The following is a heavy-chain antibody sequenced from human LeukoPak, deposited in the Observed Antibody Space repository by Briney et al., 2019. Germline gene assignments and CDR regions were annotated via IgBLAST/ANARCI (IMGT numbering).Heavy chain of an antibody. CDR2: IADAGT. CDR3: AKATLPTCGGARCYYFDN. Sequence: GGSLRLSCAASGFTFNDFAMTWVRQAPGKGLEWVSTIADAGTYYADSVKGRFTISRDNSKNTLDLQMNSLGAEDTAVYYCAKATLPTCGGARCYYFDNWGQGTLVTVSS. V-gene: IGHV3-23*01. CDR1: GFTFNDFA. D-gene: IGHD2-15*01. J-gene: IGHJ4*02.